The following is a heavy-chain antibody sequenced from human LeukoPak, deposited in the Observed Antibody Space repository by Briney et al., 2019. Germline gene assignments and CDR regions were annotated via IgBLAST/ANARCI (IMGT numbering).Heavy chain of an antibody. Sequence: GGSLRLSCAVSGITLSNYGMSWVRQAPGKGPEWVAGISGGGGGTNYADSVKGRSTISRDNPKNTLYLQMHSLRAEDTAVYFCAKRGVVVRVILVGFHKEANYFDSWGQGALVTVSS. CDR3: AKRGVVVRVILVGFHKEANYFDS. J-gene: IGHJ4*02. CDR2: ISGGGGGT. CDR1: GITLSNYG. D-gene: IGHD3-10*01. V-gene: IGHV3-23*01.